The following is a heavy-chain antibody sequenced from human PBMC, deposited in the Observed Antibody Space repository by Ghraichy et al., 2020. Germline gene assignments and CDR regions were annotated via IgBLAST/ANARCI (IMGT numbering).Heavy chain of an antibody. D-gene: IGHD3-9*01. J-gene: IGHJ4*02. CDR2: IYSGGST. CDR3: AIEFTLRYFDIDY. Sequence: GGSLRLSCAASGFTVSSNYMSWVRQAPGKGLEWVSVIYSGGSTYYADSVKGRFTISRDNSKNTLYLQMNSLRAEDTAVYYCAIEFTLRYFDIDYWGQGTLVTVSS. CDR1: GFTVSSNY. V-gene: IGHV3-66*02.